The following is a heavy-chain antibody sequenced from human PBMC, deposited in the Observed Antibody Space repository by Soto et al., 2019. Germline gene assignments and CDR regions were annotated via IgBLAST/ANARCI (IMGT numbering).Heavy chain of an antibody. Sequence: QVQLVQSGAEVKKPGASVKVSCKASGYTFTKFGISWVRQAPGQGLEWMGWVSGYNGETSYAQSLQGRVTMTTDPSTTTAYMELRSLRSDDTAVFYCAREGLGIYYYNGMDVWGQGTTVTVSS. J-gene: IGHJ6*02. V-gene: IGHV1-18*01. D-gene: IGHD6-19*01. CDR1: GYTFTKFG. CDR3: AREGLGIYYYNGMDV. CDR2: VSGYNGET.